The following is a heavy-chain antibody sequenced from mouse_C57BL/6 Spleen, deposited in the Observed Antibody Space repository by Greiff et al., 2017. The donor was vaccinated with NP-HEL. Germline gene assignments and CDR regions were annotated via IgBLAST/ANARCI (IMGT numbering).Heavy chain of an antibody. J-gene: IGHJ3*01. CDR1: GYTFTDYE. CDR2: LDPETGGT. V-gene: IGHV1-15*01. Sequence: QVQLQQSGAELVRPGASVTLSCKASGYTFTDYEMHWVKQTPVHGLEWIGALDPETGGTAYNQKFKGKAILTADKSSSTAYMELRSLTSEDSAVYYCTRDYGSRAWFAYWGQGTLVTVSA. D-gene: IGHD1-1*01. CDR3: TRDYGSRAWFAY.